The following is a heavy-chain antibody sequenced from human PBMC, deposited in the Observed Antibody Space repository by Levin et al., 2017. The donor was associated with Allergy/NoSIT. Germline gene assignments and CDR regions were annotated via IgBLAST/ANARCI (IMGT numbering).Heavy chain of an antibody. CDR1: GFTFSNYA. J-gene: IGHJ4*02. V-gene: IGHV3-30-3*01. D-gene: IGHD1-26*01. CDR3: AVQRSPGIVDATMGFDY. CDR2: ISYDGSGK. Sequence: GGSLRLSCAASGFTFSNYAMHWVRQAPGKGPEWVAVISYDGSGKYYADSVKGRFTIYRDNSKNTLYLQVNSLKPEDTAVYYCAVQRSPGIVDATMGFDYWGQGTLVTVSS.